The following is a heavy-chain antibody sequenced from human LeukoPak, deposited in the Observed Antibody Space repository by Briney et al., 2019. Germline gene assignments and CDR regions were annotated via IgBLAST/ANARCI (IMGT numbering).Heavy chain of an antibody. CDR3: AIPPGYCGNDCSFDH. V-gene: IGHV5-51*01. Sequence: GESLKISCEGSGYSFSNYWIGWVRQMPGKGLEWMGIIYPGDFETRYSPSFQGLVTISVDKSISTAYLQWSSLKASDTAMYYCAIPPGYCGNDCSFDHWGQGTLVTVSS. CDR1: GYSFSNYW. D-gene: IGHD2-21*02. CDR2: IYPGDFET. J-gene: IGHJ4*02.